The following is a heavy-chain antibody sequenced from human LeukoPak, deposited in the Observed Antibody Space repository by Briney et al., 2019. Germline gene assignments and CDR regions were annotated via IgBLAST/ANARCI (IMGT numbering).Heavy chain of an antibody. CDR2: ISYEGSNK. D-gene: IGHD6-13*01. V-gene: IGHV3-30*04. Sequence: PGRSLRLSCAASGFTFSSYAMHWVRQAPGQGLEWVALISYEGSNKYYADSVKGRFTISRDNSKNTLFLQMNSLRAEDTAVYYCARDLGYTGSGYYDYWGQGTLVTVSS. J-gene: IGHJ4*02. CDR3: ARDLGYTGSGYYDY. CDR1: GFTFSSYA.